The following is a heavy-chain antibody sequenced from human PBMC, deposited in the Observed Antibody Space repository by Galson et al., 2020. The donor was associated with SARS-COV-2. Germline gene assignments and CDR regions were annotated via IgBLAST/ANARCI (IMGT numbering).Heavy chain of an antibody. Sequence: ASETLSLTCTVSGGSISSYYWSWIRQPPGKGLEWIGYIYYSGSTNYNPSLKSRVTISVDTSKNQFSLKLSSVTAADTAVYYCAGRLLWFGELGPFDYWGQGTLVTVSS. V-gene: IGHV4-59*01. CDR1: GGSISSYY. CDR3: AGRLLWFGELGPFDY. CDR2: IYYSGST. J-gene: IGHJ4*02. D-gene: IGHD3-10*01.